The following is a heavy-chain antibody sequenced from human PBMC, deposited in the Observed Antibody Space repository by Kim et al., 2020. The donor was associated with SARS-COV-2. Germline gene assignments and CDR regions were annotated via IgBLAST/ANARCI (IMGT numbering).Heavy chain of an antibody. CDR3: ARAPSIADPAVAVVPRVPMFDD. CDR2: ISSSGSTI. D-gene: IGHD6-19*01. Sequence: GGSLRLSCAASGFTFSSYEMNWVRQAPGKGLEWVSYISSSGSTIYYADSVKGRFTISRDNAKNSLYLQMNSLRAEDTAVYYCARAPSIADPAVAVVPRVPMFDDWGQGTLVTVSS. CDR1: GFTFSSYE. J-gene: IGHJ4*02. V-gene: IGHV3-48*03.